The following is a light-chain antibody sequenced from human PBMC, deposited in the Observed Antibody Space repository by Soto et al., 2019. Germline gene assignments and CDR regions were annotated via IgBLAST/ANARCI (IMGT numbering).Light chain of an antibody. Sequence: DIQMTQSPSTLSASVGDRVTVTCRASQSINSWLAWYQQKPGKAPKLLIYDASTLKSGVPSRFSGSGSGTEFTLTISSLQPDDFATYYCQHYNSYSEAFGQGTKVDI. J-gene: IGKJ1*01. CDR3: QHYNSYSEA. V-gene: IGKV1-5*03. CDR1: QSINSW. CDR2: DAS.